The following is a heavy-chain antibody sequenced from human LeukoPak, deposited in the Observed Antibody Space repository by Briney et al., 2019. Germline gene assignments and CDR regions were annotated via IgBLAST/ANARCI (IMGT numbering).Heavy chain of an antibody. CDR3: ATVRGYSSGWAGYYFDY. D-gene: IGHD6-19*01. CDR2: FDPEDGET. Sequence: ASVKVSCTVSGYTLTELSMHWVRQAPGKGLEWMGGFDPEDGETIYAQKFQGRVTMTEDTSTDTAYMELSSLRSEDTAVYYCATVRGYSSGWAGYYFDYWGQGTLVTVSS. V-gene: IGHV1-24*01. CDR1: GYTLTELS. J-gene: IGHJ4*02.